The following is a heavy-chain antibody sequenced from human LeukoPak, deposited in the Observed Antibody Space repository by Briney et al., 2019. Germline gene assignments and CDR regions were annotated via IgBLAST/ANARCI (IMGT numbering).Heavy chain of an antibody. V-gene: IGHV3-23*01. CDR2: ISGSGGST. J-gene: IGHJ4*02. D-gene: IGHD2-2*01. Sequence: GGSLRLSCAASGFTFSSYAMSWVRQAPGKGLELVSAISGSGGSTYYADSVKGRFTISRDNSKNTLYLQMNSLRAEDTAVYYCAKDQDIVVVPAAPFDYWGQGTLVTVSS. CDR3: AKDQDIVVVPAAPFDY. CDR1: GFTFSSYA.